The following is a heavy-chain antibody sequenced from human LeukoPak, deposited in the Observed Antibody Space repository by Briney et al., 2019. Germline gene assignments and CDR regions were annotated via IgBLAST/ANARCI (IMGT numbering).Heavy chain of an antibody. Sequence: SETLSLTCTVSGGSISTYYWSWIRQPAGKGLEWIGRIYSSGSTNYNPSLKSRVSMSVDTSKNQFSLKLSSVTAVDTAVYYCAGVQVDNGDLGWFDPWGQGTLVTVSS. V-gene: IGHV4-4*07. CDR1: GGSISTYY. CDR3: AGVQVDNGDLGWFDP. J-gene: IGHJ5*02. CDR2: IYSSGST. D-gene: IGHD4-17*01.